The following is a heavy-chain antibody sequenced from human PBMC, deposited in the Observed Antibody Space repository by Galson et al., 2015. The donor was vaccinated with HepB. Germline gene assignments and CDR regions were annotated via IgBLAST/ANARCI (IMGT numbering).Heavy chain of an antibody. CDR2: ISYDGSYK. CDR3: AKGGPVRITMMINRLLGFDP. D-gene: IGHD3-22*01. V-gene: IGHV3-30*18. CDR1: GFTFSNYG. J-gene: IGHJ5*02. Sequence: SLRLSCAASGFTFSNYGIHWVRQAPGKGLEWMAVISYDGSYKYYADSVKGRFTVSRDYSRSTLYLQMNSLRAEDTAVYYCAKGGPVRITMMINRLLGFDPWGQGTLVTVAS.